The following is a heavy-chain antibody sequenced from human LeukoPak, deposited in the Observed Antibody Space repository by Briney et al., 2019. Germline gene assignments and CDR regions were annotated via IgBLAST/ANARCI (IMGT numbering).Heavy chain of an antibody. CDR3: ARDLGDGGFDH. V-gene: IGHV3-11*04. Sequence: PGGSLRLSCAASGFTFSDFYMTWIRQAPGKGLEWISYMSGSGYTLYYADSVKGRFTISRDNAKNSLYLQMNSLRAEDTAVYYCARDLGDGGFDHWGQRTRVTLSS. CDR2: MSGSGYTL. D-gene: IGHD3-16*01. CDR1: GFTFSDFY. J-gene: IGHJ4*02.